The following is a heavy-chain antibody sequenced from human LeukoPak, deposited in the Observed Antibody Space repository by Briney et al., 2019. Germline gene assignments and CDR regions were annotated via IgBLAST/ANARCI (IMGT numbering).Heavy chain of an antibody. Sequence: PSQTLSLTCTVSGGSISSGDYYWSWIRQPPGKGLEWIGYLYYRGSTYYNPSLKSRVTISVDTSKNHFSLKLSSVTAADTAVYYCARDCGSSSWYRYFDYWGQGTLVTVSS. D-gene: IGHD6-13*01. J-gene: IGHJ4*02. CDR1: GGSISSGDYY. CDR3: ARDCGSSSWYRYFDY. CDR2: LYYRGST. V-gene: IGHV4-30-4*08.